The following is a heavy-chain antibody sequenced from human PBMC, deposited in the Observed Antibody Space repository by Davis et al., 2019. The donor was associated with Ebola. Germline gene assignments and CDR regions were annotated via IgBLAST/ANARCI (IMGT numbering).Heavy chain of an antibody. CDR1: GFTFSSYG. V-gene: IGHV3-30*03. J-gene: IGHJ6*02. CDR2: ISYDGSNK. Sequence: GESLKISCAASGFTFSSYGMHWVRQAPGKGLEWVAVISYDGSNKYYADSVKGRFTISRDNAKNSLYLQMNSLRAEDTAVYYCARGDYGTKYYYGMDVWGQGTTVTVSS. CDR3: ARGDYGTKYYYGMDV. D-gene: IGHD4-17*01.